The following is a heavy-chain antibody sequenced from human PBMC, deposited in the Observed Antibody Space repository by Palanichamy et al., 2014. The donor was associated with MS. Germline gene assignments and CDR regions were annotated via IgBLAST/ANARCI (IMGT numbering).Heavy chain of an antibody. J-gene: IGHJ2*01. D-gene: IGHD3-22*01. CDR2: TIPIFGTA. CDR1: GGTFSTFA. CDR3: AREHRGPYYYESSSHYLGWYFDL. Sequence: QVQLVQSGAEVKKALGSSGERVSCQASGGTFSTFAINWVRQAPGQGLEWMGGTIPIFGTANYAQKFQGRVTFTADRSTGTAFMELSSLRSEDTAVYYCAREHRGPYYYESSSHYLGWYFDLWGRGTLVTVSS. V-gene: IGHV1-69*06.